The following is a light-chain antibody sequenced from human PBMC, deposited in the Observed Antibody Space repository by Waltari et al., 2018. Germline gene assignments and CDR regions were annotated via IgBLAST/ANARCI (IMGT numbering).Light chain of an antibody. V-gene: IGLV2-23*02. CDR1: SNDIGTYKV. CDR3: CSYVTGDTWV. CDR2: EFN. J-gene: IGLJ3*02. Sequence: QSALTQPASVSGSPGQSITISCTGTSNDIGTYKVVSWYQQHPGKAPKLIIYEFNQRPSGISNRFSGSKSGNTAALTISGLQTEDEADYFCCSYVTGDTWVFGGGTKVAVL.